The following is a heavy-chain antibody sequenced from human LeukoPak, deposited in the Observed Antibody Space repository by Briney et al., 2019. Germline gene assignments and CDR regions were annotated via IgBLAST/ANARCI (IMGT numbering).Heavy chain of an antibody. CDR1: GFTLSNYA. D-gene: IGHD3-22*01. CDR2: INGSGDKT. J-gene: IGHJ4*02. V-gene: IGHV3-23*01. Sequence: GGSLRLSCAASGFTLSNYAMNWVRQAPGKGLEWVSSINGSGDKTYYADSVKGRFTISRDNSKNTLYLQMNSLRAEDTAVYYRAKPPYYYDSSGYYGPFDYWGQGTLVTVSS. CDR3: AKPPYYYDSSGYYGPFDY.